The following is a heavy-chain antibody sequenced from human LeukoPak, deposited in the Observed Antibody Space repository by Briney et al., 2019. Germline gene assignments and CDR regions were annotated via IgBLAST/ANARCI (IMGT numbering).Heavy chain of an antibody. Sequence: GGSLRLSRAASGFTFSSYSMNWVRQAPGKGLEWVSSISSSSSYIYYADSVKGRFTISRDNAKNSLYLQMNSLRAEDTAVYYCARDMGPSNWFDPWGQGTLVTVSS. V-gene: IGHV3-21*01. J-gene: IGHJ5*02. CDR2: ISSSSSYI. CDR1: GFTFSSYS. CDR3: ARDMGPSNWFDP. D-gene: IGHD1-26*01.